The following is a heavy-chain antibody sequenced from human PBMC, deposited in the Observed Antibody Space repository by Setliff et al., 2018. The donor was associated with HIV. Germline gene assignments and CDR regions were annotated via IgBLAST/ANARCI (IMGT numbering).Heavy chain of an antibody. CDR2: IDWDDDK. V-gene: IGHV2-70*11. CDR1: GFSLSTSGMC. Sequence: SGPTLVNPTQTLTLTCTFSGFSLSTSGMCVSWIRQPPGKALEWLARIDWDDDKYYSTSLKTRLTISKDTSKNQVVLTMTNMDPVDTATYYCARIHSSADYYHMDVWGKGTTVTVSS. D-gene: IGHD6-19*01. CDR3: ARIHSSADYYHMDV. J-gene: IGHJ6*03.